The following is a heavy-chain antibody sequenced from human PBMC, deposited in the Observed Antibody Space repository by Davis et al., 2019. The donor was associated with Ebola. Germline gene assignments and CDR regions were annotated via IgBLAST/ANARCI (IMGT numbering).Heavy chain of an antibody. Sequence: MPSETLSLTCTVSGGSISSGDYYWSWIRQPPGKGLEWIGYIYYSGSTYYNPSLKSRVTISVDTSKNQFSLKLSSVTAADTAVYYCARATTIWFGELLVAGGYFDYWGQGTLVTVSS. CDR1: GGSISSGDYY. J-gene: IGHJ4*02. V-gene: IGHV4-30-4*01. D-gene: IGHD3-10*01. CDR3: ARATTIWFGELLVAGGYFDY. CDR2: IYYSGST.